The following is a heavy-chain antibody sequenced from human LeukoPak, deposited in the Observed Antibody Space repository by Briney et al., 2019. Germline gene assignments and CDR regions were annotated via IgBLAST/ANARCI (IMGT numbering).Heavy chain of an antibody. Sequence: GGSLRLSCAASGFTFSSYSMNWVRQAPGKGLEWVSSISSSSSYIYYADSVKGRFTISRDNAKNSLYLQMNSLRAEDTAVYYYARDRGEMATKVYWGQGTLVTVSS. CDR1: GFTFSSYS. D-gene: IGHD5-24*01. CDR2: ISSSSSYI. V-gene: IGHV3-21*01. CDR3: ARDRGEMATKVY. J-gene: IGHJ4*02.